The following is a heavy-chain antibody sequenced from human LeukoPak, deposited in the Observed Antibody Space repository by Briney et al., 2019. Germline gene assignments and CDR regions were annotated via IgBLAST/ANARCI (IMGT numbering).Heavy chain of an antibody. Sequence: ASVKVSCKASGFTFTRYDINWVRQASGQGLEWMGWINPNSGGTNYAQKFQGWVTMTRDTSISTAYMELSRLRSDDTAVYYCARGPPSFDAFDIWGQGTMVTVSS. CDR3: ARGPPSFDAFDI. V-gene: IGHV1-2*04. CDR1: GFTFTRYD. J-gene: IGHJ3*02. CDR2: INPNSGGT.